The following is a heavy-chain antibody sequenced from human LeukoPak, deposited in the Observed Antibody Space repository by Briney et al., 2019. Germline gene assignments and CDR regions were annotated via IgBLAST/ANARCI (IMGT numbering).Heavy chain of an antibody. CDR1: GFTFSSYA. CDR3: AKGSDHYGLETYFDS. Sequence: GGSLRLSCAASGFTFSSYATTWVRQAPGKGLEWVSAISGSGGSTYYADSVKGRFTISRDISKNTVSLQMNSLRAEDTAVYYCAKGSDHYGLETYFDSWGQGTLVTVSS. D-gene: IGHD3-10*01. CDR2: ISGSGGST. J-gene: IGHJ4*02. V-gene: IGHV3-23*01.